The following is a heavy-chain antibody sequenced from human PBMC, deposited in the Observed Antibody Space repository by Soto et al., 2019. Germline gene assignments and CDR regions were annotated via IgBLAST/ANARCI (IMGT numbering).Heavy chain of an antibody. J-gene: IGHJ4*02. V-gene: IGHV4-34*01. D-gene: IGHD1-26*01. Sequence: QVQLQQWGAGLLKPSETLSLTCAVYGGSFSGYYWSWIRQPPGKGLEWIGEINHSGSTNYNPSLKSRVTISVDTSKNQFSLKLSSVTAADTAVYYCAAGRVGATCFDYWGQGTLVTASS. CDR3: AAGRVGATCFDY. CDR2: INHSGST. CDR1: GGSFSGYY.